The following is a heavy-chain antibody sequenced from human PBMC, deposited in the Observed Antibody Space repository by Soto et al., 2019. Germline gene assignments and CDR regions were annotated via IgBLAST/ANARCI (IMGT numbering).Heavy chain of an antibody. Sequence: SETLSLTCTVSGASISGFYWSWIRKSAGKGLEWIGRIYATGTTDYNPPLKSRVMMSVDTSKKQFSLKLRSVTAADTAVYYCVRDGTKTLRDWFDLWGQGSSVTVS. CDR2: IYATGTT. D-gene: IGHD1-1*01. CDR3: VRDGTKTLRDWFDL. V-gene: IGHV4-4*07. J-gene: IGHJ5*02. CDR1: GASISGFY.